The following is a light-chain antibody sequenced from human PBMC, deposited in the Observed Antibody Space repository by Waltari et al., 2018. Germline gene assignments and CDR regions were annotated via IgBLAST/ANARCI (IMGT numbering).Light chain of an antibody. V-gene: IGLV1-51*02. CDR2: ENP. CDR1: SSNIGNNY. CDR3: GTWDSSLSGAV. J-gene: IGLJ7*01. Sequence: QSVLTQPPSVSAAPGQRVTISCSGGSSNIGNNYVSWYRQFPGTAPKLLIYENPAPPSVMPGRFSGSKSGTSATLDITGLQAGDEADYYCGTWDSSLSGAVFGGGTHLTVL.